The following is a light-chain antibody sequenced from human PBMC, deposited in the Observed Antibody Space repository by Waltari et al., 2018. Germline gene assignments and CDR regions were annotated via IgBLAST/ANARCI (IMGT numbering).Light chain of an antibody. J-gene: IGLJ3*02. CDR2: SNN. Sequence: QSVLTQPPSASGTPGQRVTISCSGSSSNIGSNTVNWYQQLPGTAPNLLIYSNNQRPSGVPYRFSGSKSGTSASLAISGLQSDDEADYYCAAWDDSLNGRVFGGGTKLTVL. V-gene: IGLV1-44*01. CDR1: SSNIGSNT. CDR3: AAWDDSLNGRV.